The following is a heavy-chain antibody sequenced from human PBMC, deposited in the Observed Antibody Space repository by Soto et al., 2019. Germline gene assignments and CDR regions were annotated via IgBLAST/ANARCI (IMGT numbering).Heavy chain of an antibody. CDR3: AKDSRIVVVTAPYDY. CDR1: GFTFSSYG. CDR2: ISYDGSNT. J-gene: IGHJ4*02. V-gene: IGHV3-30*18. Sequence: QVQLVESGGGVVQPGRSLRLSCAASGFTFSSYGMHWVRQAPGKGLEWVAVISYDGSNTYYADSVKGRFTISRDNSENTLYLQMTSLGAEATAVYYCAKDSRIVVVTAPYDYWGQGTLVTVSS. D-gene: IGHD2-21*02.